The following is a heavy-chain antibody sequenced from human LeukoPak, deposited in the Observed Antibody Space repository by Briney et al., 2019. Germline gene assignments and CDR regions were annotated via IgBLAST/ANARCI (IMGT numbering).Heavy chain of an antibody. V-gene: IGHV4-59*08. D-gene: IGHD4-23*01. J-gene: IGHJ4*02. CDR2: VSYSGST. Sequence: SETLSLTCTVSGGSINNSYWNWIRQPPGKGLEWIGSVSYSGSTYHNPSLKSRVTTSVDTSNNQFSLKLNSVTAADTAVYYCARQSGFPTVVTRFDYWGQGTLVTVSS. CDR3: ARQSGFPTVVTRFDY. CDR1: GGSINNSY.